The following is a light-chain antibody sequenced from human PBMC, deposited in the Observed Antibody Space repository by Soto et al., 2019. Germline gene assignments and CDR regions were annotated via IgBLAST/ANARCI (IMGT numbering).Light chain of an antibody. Sequence: DIQMPQSPSSLSASVGDRVTITCRASKDISNYVAWYQQKPGEVPKLLIYAASTLQKGVQSRFSGGGSGTLFTLPSSRRQLDDVAAYYRQKYSSAAKAFGRGNRLEIK. CDR2: AAS. V-gene: IGKV1-27*01. CDR3: QKYSSAAKA. J-gene: IGKJ2*01. CDR1: KDISNY.